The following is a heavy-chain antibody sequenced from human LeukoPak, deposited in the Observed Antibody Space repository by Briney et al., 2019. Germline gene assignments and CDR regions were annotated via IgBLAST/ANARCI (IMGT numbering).Heavy chain of an antibody. CDR2: TYYSGST. J-gene: IGHJ1*01. CDR3: AVAAAGTYFQH. V-gene: IGHV4-31*03. CDR1: GGSISSGGYY. D-gene: IGHD6-13*01. Sequence: PSETLSLTCTVSGGSISSGGYYWSWIRQHPGKGLEWIGYTYYSGSTYYNPSLKSRVTISVDTSKNQFSLKLSSVTAADTAVYYCAVAAAGTYFQHWGQGTLVTVSS.